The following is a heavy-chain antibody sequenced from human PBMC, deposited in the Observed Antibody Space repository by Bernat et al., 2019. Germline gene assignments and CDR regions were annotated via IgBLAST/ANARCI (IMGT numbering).Heavy chain of an antibody. CDR1: GFTFSDYY. Sequence: QVQLVESGGGLVKPGGSLRLSCAASGFTFSDYYMSWIRQAPGKGLDWVSYSSSSRTYTNYSDSVTGRFTISRDNAKNSLYLQMNSLRTEDTAVYYCARGTSTSAPYMDVWGKGTTVTVSS. CDR3: ARGTSTSAPYMDV. CDR2: SSSSRTYT. J-gene: IGHJ6*03. V-gene: IGHV3-11*05.